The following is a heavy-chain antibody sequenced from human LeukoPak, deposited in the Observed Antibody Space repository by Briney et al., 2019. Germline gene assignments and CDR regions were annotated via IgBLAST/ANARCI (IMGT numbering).Heavy chain of an antibody. Sequence: GGSLRLSCAASGFTFSSYSMNWVRQAPGKGLEWVLFISCSSSYIYYADSVKGRFTISRDNAKNSLYLQMNSLRAEDTAVYYCARDCSGGSCYWDFEYWGQGTLVTVSS. V-gene: IGHV3-21*01. D-gene: IGHD2-15*01. J-gene: IGHJ4*02. CDR1: GFTFSSYS. CDR2: ISCSSSYI. CDR3: ARDCSGGSCYWDFEY.